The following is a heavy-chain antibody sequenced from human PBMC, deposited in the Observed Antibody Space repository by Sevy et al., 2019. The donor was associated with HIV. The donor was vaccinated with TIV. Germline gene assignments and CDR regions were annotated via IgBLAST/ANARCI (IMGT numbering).Heavy chain of an antibody. Sequence: GGFLRLSCAASGFTFSGSAMHWVRQASGKGLEWVGRIRSKANSYATAYAASVKGRFTISRDDSKNTAYLQMNSLKTEDTAVYYCTRPARGYYDSSGQSGGMDVWGQGTTVTVSS. CDR1: GFTFSGSA. V-gene: IGHV3-73*01. J-gene: IGHJ6*02. D-gene: IGHD3-22*01. CDR3: TRPARGYYDSSGQSGGMDV. CDR2: IRSKANSYAT.